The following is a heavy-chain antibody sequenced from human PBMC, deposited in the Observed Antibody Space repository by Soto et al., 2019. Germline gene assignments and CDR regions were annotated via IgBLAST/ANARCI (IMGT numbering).Heavy chain of an antibody. CDR2: ISYDGSNK. D-gene: IGHD2-15*01. V-gene: IGHV3-30-3*01. Sequence: QVQLVESGGGGIQPGRSLRLSCAASGFTFSSYAMHWVRQAPGKGLEWVAVISYDGSNKYYADSVKGRFTISRDNSKNTLYLHMSSLRAEDTDVYSCARGGGYCSGGSCCVRVYFDYWGQGTLVTVPS. CDR1: GFTFSSYA. J-gene: IGHJ4*01. CDR3: ARGGGYCSGGSCCVRVYFDY.